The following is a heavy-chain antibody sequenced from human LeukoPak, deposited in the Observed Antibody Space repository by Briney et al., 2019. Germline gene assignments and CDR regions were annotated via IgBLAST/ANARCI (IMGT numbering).Heavy chain of an antibody. CDR3: ARGGGSSYDGFDI. CDR1: GYTFTGYY. CDR2: INPNSGDT. Sequence: RASVKVSCKASGYTFTGYYIHWVRQAPGQGLEWIGWINPNSGDTNYAQKFQGRVTMTSDTSSSTAYMELSRLRSDDTAVYYCARGGGSSYDGFDIWGQGTMVTVSS. J-gene: IGHJ3*02. V-gene: IGHV1-2*02.